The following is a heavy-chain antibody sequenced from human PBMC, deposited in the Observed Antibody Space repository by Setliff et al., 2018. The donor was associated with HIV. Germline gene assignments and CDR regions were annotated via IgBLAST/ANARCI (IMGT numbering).Heavy chain of an antibody. CDR3: ARTTIVAVPAANYYFDF. V-gene: IGHV4-31*03. CDR1: GGSISTGGYY. J-gene: IGHJ4*02. D-gene: IGHD2-2*01. Sequence: SETLSLTCTVSGGSISTGGYYWSWIRQQPGKGLEWIGYIYYRGTTHYNPSLRSRATLSVDTSKNQFSLNLRSVTVADTAAYYCARTTIVAVPAANYYFDFWGQGDLVTVSS. CDR2: IYYRGTT.